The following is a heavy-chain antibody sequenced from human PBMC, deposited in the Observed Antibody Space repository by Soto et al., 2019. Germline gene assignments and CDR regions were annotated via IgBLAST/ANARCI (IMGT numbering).Heavy chain of an antibody. V-gene: IGHV1-3*01. Sequence: ASVEVSCKASGYTFTNYAIHWVRQAPGQRLEWMGWINAGNGNTKYSQKFQGRVTITRDTSASTAYMELSSLRSEDTAVYYCARVGAAAGPYYFDYWGQGTLVTVSS. CDR3: ARVGAAAGPYYFDY. CDR1: GYTFTNYA. J-gene: IGHJ4*02. D-gene: IGHD6-13*01. CDR2: INAGNGNT.